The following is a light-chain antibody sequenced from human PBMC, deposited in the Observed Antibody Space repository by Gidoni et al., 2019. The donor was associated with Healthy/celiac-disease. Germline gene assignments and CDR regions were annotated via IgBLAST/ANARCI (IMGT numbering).Light chain of an antibody. CDR2: WAS. V-gene: IGKV4-1*01. CDR1: QSVLYSSNNKNY. CDR3: QQYYSTPPPT. J-gene: IGKJ2*01. Sequence: DILMTQSPDSLAVSLGERATINCKSSQSVLYSSNNKNYLAWYQQKPGQPPKLLIYWASTRESGVPDRFSGSGSGTDFTLTISSLQAEDVAVYYCQQYYSTPPPTFGQGTKLEIK.